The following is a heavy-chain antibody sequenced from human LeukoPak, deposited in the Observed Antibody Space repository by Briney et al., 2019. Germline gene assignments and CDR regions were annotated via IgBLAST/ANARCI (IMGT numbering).Heavy chain of an antibody. V-gene: IGHV5-51*01. D-gene: IGHD6-6*01. CDR1: GYSFTSYW. Sequence: GESLKISCKGSGYSFTSYWIGWVRQMPGKGLEWMGIIYPGDSDTRYSPSFQGQVTISADKSISTAYLQWSSLKASDTAMYYCARSSSSSVDAFDIWGQRTMVTVSS. CDR3: ARSSSSSVDAFDI. CDR2: IYPGDSDT. J-gene: IGHJ3*02.